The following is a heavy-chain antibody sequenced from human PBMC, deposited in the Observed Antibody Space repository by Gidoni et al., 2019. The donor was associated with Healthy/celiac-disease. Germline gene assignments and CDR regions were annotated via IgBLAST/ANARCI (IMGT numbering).Heavy chain of an antibody. Sequence: EVQLLESGGGLVQPGGSLRLSCAASGFTFSSYAMRWVRQAPGKGLEWVSASSGSGGSTYYADSVKGRFTISRDNSKNTLYLQMNSLRAEDTAVYYCAKEVAGWYDSSWYYYYYYGMDVWGQGTTVTVSS. V-gene: IGHV3-23*01. J-gene: IGHJ6*02. CDR2: SSGSGGST. CDR3: AKEVAGWYDSSWYYYYYYGMDV. D-gene: IGHD6-19*01. CDR1: GFTFSSYA.